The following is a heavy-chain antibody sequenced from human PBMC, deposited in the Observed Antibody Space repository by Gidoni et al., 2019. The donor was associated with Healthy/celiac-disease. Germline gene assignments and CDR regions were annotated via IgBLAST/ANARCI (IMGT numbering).Heavy chain of an antibody. Sequence: QLQLVPSGAEVTKPVSSVKVSSKASRGTFHSYAISWVRQASGQGLEWMGGIIPIFGTANYAQKFQGRVTMTADESTSTADMELSSLRSEDTAVYYCARDLDSSGWGRYFDLWGRGTLVTVSS. J-gene: IGHJ2*01. D-gene: IGHD6-19*01. V-gene: IGHV1-69*01. CDR2: IIPIFGTA. CDR1: RGTFHSYA. CDR3: ARDLDSSGWGRYFDL.